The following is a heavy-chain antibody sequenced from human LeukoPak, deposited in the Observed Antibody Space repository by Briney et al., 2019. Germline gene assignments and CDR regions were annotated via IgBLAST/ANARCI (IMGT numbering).Heavy chain of an antibody. D-gene: IGHD3-22*01. CDR1: VYTFTSYG. CDR2: ISAYNGNT. Sequence: ASVKVACKASVYTFTSYGISWVRQAPGQGREWMGWISAYNGNTNYAQKLQGRVTMTTDTSTSTTYMELKSLRSDDTAVYDCSRDVTGYYDPLDYYYYYDFDYWGQGTTVTVSS. V-gene: IGHV1-18*01. J-gene: IGHJ6*02. CDR3: SRDVTGYYDPLDYYYYYDFDY.